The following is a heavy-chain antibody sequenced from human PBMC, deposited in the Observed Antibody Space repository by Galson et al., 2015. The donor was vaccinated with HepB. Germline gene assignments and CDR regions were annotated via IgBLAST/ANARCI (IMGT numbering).Heavy chain of an antibody. D-gene: IGHD6-19*01. CDR3: ERQGAGHDY. J-gene: IGHJ4*02. Sequence: SVKVSCKASGYNFAASTIHWVRQAPGQRLEWMGWINAGNGNTQYSQKFRGRVTITRDTSAAYMELSSLTSEDTAVYFCERQGAGHDYWGQGTLVTVSS. CDR2: INAGNGNT. V-gene: IGHV1-3*01. CDR1: GYNFAAST.